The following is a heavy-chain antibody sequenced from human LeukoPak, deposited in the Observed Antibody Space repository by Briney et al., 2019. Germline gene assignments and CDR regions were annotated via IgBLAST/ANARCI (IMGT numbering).Heavy chain of an antibody. Sequence: ASVKVSCKASGYKFTDDYMHWVRHAPGQGLEFMGWINPDSGFTNYAQKFKGRVTMTRDTSISTAYLEVRSLTSGDTAVYYCAPTAEAYTSWWKVWGQGTLVTVSS. J-gene: IGHJ4*02. D-gene: IGHD3-16*01. CDR1: GYKFTDDY. CDR2: INPDSGFT. V-gene: IGHV1-2*02. CDR3: APTAEAYTSWWKV.